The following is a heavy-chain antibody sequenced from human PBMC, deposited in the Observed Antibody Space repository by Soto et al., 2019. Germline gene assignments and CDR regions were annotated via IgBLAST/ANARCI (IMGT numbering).Heavy chain of an antibody. CDR1: GYILSDYC. J-gene: IGHJ6*02. CDR3: VRDLRRQWRRLDPESYTGMDV. D-gene: IGHD5-12*01. Sequence: ASVKVSCKSSGYILSDYCIHWVRQAPGQGLEWLGWMKPDDGGPNYAQNFQGRVIMTRDTSTDTDYMELTRLTSDDTAVYFCVRDLRRQWRRLDPESYTGMDVWGQGTTVTVS. V-gene: IGHV1-2*02. CDR2: MKPDDGGP.